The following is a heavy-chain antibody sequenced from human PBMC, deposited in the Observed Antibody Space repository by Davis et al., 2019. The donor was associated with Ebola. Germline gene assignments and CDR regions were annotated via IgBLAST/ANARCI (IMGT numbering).Heavy chain of an antibody. CDR1: GFTFDDYA. CDR2: ISWNSGSI. D-gene: IGHD3-10*01. J-gene: IGHJ5*02. Sequence: GGSLRLSCAASGFTFDDYAMHWVRQAPGKGLEWVSGISWNSGSIGYADSVKGRFTISRDNSKNTLYLQMNSLRAEDTAVYYCARGITMVRARSWFDPWGQGTLVTVSS. V-gene: IGHV3-9*01. CDR3: ARGITMVRARSWFDP.